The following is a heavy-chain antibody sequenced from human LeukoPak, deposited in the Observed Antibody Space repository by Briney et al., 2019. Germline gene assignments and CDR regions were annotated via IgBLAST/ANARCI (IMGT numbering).Heavy chain of an antibody. Sequence: GGSLRLSCAASGFTFTSFAFHWVRQAPGKGLEGLALISYDGSNKYYADSVKGRFTVSRDNSKNTVFLQLNSLRTDDSAVYYCARGAAGSYSWFDPWGQGTLVTVSS. D-gene: IGHD3-10*01. CDR2: ISYDGSNK. J-gene: IGHJ5*02. CDR1: GFTFTSFA. CDR3: ARGAAGSYSWFDP. V-gene: IGHV3-30*04.